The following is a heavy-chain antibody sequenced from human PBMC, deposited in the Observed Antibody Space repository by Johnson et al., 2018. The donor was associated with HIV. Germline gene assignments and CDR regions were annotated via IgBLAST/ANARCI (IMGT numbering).Heavy chain of an antibody. CDR1: GFTFNRYG. Sequence: QVQLVESGGGVVQPGGSLRLSCAASGFTFNRYGLHWVRQAPGKGLEWVATTSFDERGKHYTDSVKGRFTISRDNSKNALYLQLNSLRPEDTAVYYCARDGAIAGAATEALDLWGQGTMVIVSS. D-gene: IGHD1-26*01. CDR2: TSFDERGK. CDR3: ARDGAIAGAATEALDL. J-gene: IGHJ3*01. V-gene: IGHV3-30*19.